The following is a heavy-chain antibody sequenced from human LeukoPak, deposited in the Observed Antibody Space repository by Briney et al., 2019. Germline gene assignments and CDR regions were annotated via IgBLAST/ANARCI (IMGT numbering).Heavy chain of an antibody. Sequence: GGSLRLSCAVSGFTFSDYYMSWIRQAPGKGPEWVAIIKDDGSETNYVDSVRGRFTISRDNAQNSLYLQMHSLRVEDTAVYYCARDWTDRSRHSIDYWGQGTLVTVSS. V-gene: IGHV3-7*01. CDR3: ARDWTDRSRHSIDY. CDR2: IKDDGSET. J-gene: IGHJ4*02. CDR1: GFTFSDYY. D-gene: IGHD6-13*01.